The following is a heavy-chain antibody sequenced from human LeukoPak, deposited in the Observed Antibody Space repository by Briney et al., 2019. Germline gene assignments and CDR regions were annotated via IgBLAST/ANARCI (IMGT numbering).Heavy chain of an antibody. Sequence: GGSLRLSCAASGFTFNYYSMNWVRQAPGKGLEWVSSISSSNSYIYYADSVKGRFTISRDNAKNSLYLQMSSLTAEDTAVYYCARMEYDYIWRSFNTPRAFDYWGQGTLVTVSS. J-gene: IGHJ4*02. D-gene: IGHD3-16*01. CDR1: GFTFNYYS. CDR2: ISSSNSYI. CDR3: ARMEYDYIWRSFNTPRAFDY. V-gene: IGHV3-21*01.